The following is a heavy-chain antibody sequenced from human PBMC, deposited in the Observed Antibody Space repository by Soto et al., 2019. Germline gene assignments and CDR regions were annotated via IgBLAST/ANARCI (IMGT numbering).Heavy chain of an antibody. CDR3: ARGSTRLWYFDY. V-gene: IGHV1-69*06. CDR2: IIPIFGTA. J-gene: IGHJ4*02. Sequence: SVKVSCKASGGTFSSYAISWVRQAPGQGLEWMGGIIPIFGTANYAQKFQGGVTITADKSTSTAYMELSSLRSEDTAVYYCARGSTRLWYFDYWGQGTLVTVSS. CDR1: GGTFSSYA. D-gene: IGHD2-21*01.